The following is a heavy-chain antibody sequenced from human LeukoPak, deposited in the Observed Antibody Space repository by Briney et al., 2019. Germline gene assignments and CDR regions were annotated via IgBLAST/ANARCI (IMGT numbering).Heavy chain of an antibody. V-gene: IGHV1-18*01. J-gene: IGHJ5*02. D-gene: IGHD4-11*01. CDR2: ISAYNGNT. Sequence: ASVKVSCKASGYTFTSYGISWVRQAPGQGLEWMGWISAYNGNTNYAQKLQGRVTMTTDTSTSTAYMELRSLRSDDTAVYYCAGGRDYSNSVAANNWFDPWGQGTLVTVSS. CDR3: AGGRDYSNSVAANNWFDP. CDR1: GYTFTSYG.